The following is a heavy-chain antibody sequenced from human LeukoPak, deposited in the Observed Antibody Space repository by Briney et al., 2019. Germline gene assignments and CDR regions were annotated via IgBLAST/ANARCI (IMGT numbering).Heavy chain of an antibody. J-gene: IGHJ4*02. CDR1: GGSISSSNW. Sequence: SETLSLTCGVSGGSISSSNWWSWVRQPPGKGLEWIGEINHSGSTNYNPSLKSRVTISVDTSKNQFSLKLSSVIAAGTAVYYCARGLSDYVWGSYPRKGTYYFDYWGQGTLVTVSS. V-gene: IGHV4-4*02. CDR3: ARGLSDYVWGSYPRKGTYYFDY. D-gene: IGHD3-16*02. CDR2: INHSGST.